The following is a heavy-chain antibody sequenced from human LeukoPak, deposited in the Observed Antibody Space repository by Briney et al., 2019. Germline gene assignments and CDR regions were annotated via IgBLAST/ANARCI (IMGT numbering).Heavy chain of an antibody. Sequence: GASVKVSCKASGYTFTSYGISWVRQAPGQGLEWMGWISAYNGNTNYAQKLQGRVTMTTDTSTSTAYMELRSLRSDDTAVYYCAREEDRYSGSYQFDYWGQGTLVTVSS. D-gene: IGHD1-26*01. CDR1: GYTFTSYG. CDR2: ISAYNGNT. V-gene: IGHV1-18*01. CDR3: AREEDRYSGSYQFDY. J-gene: IGHJ4*02.